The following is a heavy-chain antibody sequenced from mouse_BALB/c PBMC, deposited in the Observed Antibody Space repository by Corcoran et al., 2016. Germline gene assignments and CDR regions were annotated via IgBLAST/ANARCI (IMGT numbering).Heavy chain of an antibody. Sequence: DVQLQESGPGLVKHSQSLSLTCSVTGYSITSGYYWNWIRQFPGNKLEWMGYISYDGSNNYNPSLKNRISITRDTSKNQFFLKLNSVTTEDTATYYCATLLRPFDYWGQGTTLTVSS. V-gene: IGHV3-6*02. CDR1: GYSITSGYY. J-gene: IGHJ2*01. CDR2: ISYDGSN. D-gene: IGHD1-2*01. CDR3: ATLLRPFDY.